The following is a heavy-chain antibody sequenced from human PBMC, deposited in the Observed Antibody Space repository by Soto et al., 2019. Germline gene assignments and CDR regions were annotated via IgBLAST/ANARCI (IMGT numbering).Heavy chain of an antibody. J-gene: IGHJ3*02. Sequence: QITLKESGPTLVKPTQTLTLTCTFSGFSLSTSGVGVGWIRQPPGKALEWLALIYWNDDKRYSPSLKSRLTITKDTSKTQVVLTMTNMDPVDTATYYCAPMYYDILTGIPRDAFDIWGQGTMVTVSS. CDR3: APMYYDILTGIPRDAFDI. CDR2: IYWNDDK. CDR1: GFSLSTSGVG. V-gene: IGHV2-5*01. D-gene: IGHD3-9*01.